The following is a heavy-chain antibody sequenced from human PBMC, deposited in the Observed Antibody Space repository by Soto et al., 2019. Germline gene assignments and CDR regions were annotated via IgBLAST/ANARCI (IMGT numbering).Heavy chain of an antibody. J-gene: IGHJ4*02. CDR1: GFSVSSTY. CDR2: MYSGGSA. V-gene: IGHV3-53*01. CDR3: ARVMMVRGVVFEY. Sequence: EVQLVESGGGLIQPGGSLRLSCAVSGFSVSSTYMSWVRQAPGKGLEWLSVMYSGGSAYYADSVKGRFSISRENSKNTLSLQMNSLRAEDTAVYYCARVMMVRGVVFEYWGRGTLVTVSS. D-gene: IGHD3-10*01.